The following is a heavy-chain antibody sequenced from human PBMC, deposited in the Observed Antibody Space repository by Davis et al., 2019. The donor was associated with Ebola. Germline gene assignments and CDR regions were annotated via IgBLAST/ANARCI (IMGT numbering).Heavy chain of an antibody. D-gene: IGHD1-26*01. Sequence: AASVKVSCKASGYTFTSYAMHWVRQAPGQRLEWMGWINAGNGNTKYSQKFQGRVTMTRNTSISTAYMELSSLRSEDTAVYYCARGFTTDYYYYGMDVWGQGTTVTVSS. CDR1: GYTFTSYA. CDR3: ARGFTTDYYYYGMDV. CDR2: INAGNGNT. J-gene: IGHJ6*02. V-gene: IGHV1-3*01.